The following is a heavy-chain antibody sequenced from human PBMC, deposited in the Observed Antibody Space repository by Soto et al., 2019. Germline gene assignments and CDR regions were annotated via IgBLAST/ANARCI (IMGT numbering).Heavy chain of an antibody. V-gene: IGHV3-33*01. Sequence: PGGSLRLSCEASGFAFTTFAMHWVRQPPGKGLEWLAIIWYDGSNIFYGDPVKGRFTISRDNTRNTLYLQMNSLRAEDTALYYCARDNSGTPGHDGFDMWGRGTMVTVSS. J-gene: IGHJ3*02. CDR3: ARDNSGTPGHDGFDM. CDR1: GFAFTTFA. D-gene: IGHD1-1*01. CDR2: IWYDGSNI.